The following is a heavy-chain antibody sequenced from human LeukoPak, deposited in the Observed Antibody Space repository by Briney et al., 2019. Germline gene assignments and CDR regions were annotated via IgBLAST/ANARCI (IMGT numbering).Heavy chain of an antibody. D-gene: IGHD3-22*01. CDR2: ISSSSSYI. CDR1: GFTFSSYS. Sequence: SGGSLRLSCAASGFTFSSYSMNWVRQAPGKGLEWVSSISSSSSYIYYADSVKGRFTISRDNAKNSLYLQMNGLRAEDTAVYYCARDLDYYDSSGGYWGQGTLVTVSS. CDR3: ARDLDYYDSSGGY. V-gene: IGHV3-21*01. J-gene: IGHJ4*02.